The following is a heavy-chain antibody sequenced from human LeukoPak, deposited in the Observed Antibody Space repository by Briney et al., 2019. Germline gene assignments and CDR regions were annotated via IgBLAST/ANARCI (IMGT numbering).Heavy chain of an antibody. D-gene: IGHD3-22*01. J-gene: IGHJ5*02. Sequence: ASVKVSCKASGYTFTSYYMHWVRQAPGQGLEWMGWINPNSGGTNYAQKFQGRVTMTRDTSISTAYMELSRLRSDDTAVYYCARGGGSSGYYWFDPWGQGTLVTVSS. CDR3: ARGGGSSGYYWFDP. CDR2: INPNSGGT. CDR1: GYTFTSYY. V-gene: IGHV1-2*02.